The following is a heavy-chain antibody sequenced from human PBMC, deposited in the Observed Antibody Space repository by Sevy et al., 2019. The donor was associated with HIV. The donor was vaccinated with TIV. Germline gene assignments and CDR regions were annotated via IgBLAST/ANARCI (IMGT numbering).Heavy chain of an antibody. CDR1: GYTFTTYN. CDR2: MSPYNGNK. J-gene: IGHJ4*02. Sequence: ASLKVSCKASGYTFTTYNIVWVRQAPGQGLEWLAWMSPYNGNKNYAQRAQGRVTMTTDTFTDTAFLELRSLEFDDTATYYCARGSTSWYDYWGQGTLVTVSS. CDR3: ARGSTSWYDY. D-gene: IGHD2-8*01. V-gene: IGHV1-18*01.